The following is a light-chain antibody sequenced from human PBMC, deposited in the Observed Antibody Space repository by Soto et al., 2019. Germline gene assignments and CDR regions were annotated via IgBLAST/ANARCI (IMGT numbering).Light chain of an antibody. Sequence: QSVLTQPASVSGSPGQSITISCTGTSSDVGGYNYVSWYQQHPGKAPKLMTYEVSNRPSRVSNRFSGSKSGNTASLTISGLQAEDEADYYCSSYTRSSTPYVYGTGTKVTVL. V-gene: IGLV2-14*01. J-gene: IGLJ1*01. CDR3: SSYTRSSTPYV. CDR1: SSDVGGYNY. CDR2: EVS.